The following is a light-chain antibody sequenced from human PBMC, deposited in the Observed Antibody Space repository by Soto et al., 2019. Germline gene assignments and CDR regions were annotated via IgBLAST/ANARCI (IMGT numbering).Light chain of an antibody. J-gene: IGLJ2*01. V-gene: IGLV2-14*01. CDR1: SSDVGGYNY. CDR2: DVS. CDR3: RSYTSSSSYVV. Sequence: QSALTQPASVSGSPGQWITISCTGTSSDVGGYNYVSWYQQHPGKAPKLMIYDVSNRPSGVSNRFSGSKSGNTASLAISGLQAEDEADYYCRSYTSSSSYVVFGGGTKLTVL.